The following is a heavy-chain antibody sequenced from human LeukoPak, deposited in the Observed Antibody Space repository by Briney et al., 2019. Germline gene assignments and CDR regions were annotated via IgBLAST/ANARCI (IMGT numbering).Heavy chain of an antibody. D-gene: IGHD2-21*02. CDR1: GFTFSSYG. Sequence: GGSLRLSCAASGFTFSSYGMHWVRQAPGQGLEWVVVISYDGSNKYYADSVKGRFTISRDNSKNTLYLQMNSLRAEDTAVYYCAKGCGGDCPFDYWGQGTLVTVSS. CDR3: AKGCGGDCPFDY. V-gene: IGHV3-30*18. CDR2: ISYDGSNK. J-gene: IGHJ4*02.